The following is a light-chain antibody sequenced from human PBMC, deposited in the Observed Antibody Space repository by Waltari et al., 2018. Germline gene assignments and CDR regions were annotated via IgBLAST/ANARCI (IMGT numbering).Light chain of an antibody. CDR2: LNSYGSH. J-gene: IGLJ3*02. CDR1: SGHSSYA. CDR3: QTWGTGIRV. Sequence: QLVLTQSPSASASRGASVKLTCTLSSGHSSYAIAWHQQQPEKGPRYLMKLNSYGSHSKGDGIPDRFSGSSSGAERYLTIASLQSEDEADYYCQTWGTGIRVFGGGTKLTVL. V-gene: IGLV4-69*01.